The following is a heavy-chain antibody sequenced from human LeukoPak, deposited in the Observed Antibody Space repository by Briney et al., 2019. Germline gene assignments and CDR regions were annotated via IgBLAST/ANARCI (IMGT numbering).Heavy chain of an antibody. Sequence: GRSLRLSCAASGFTFSSYYIHWVRQVPGKGLAWVSRINSDGRSTTYADSVKGRFTISRDNAKNTLSLQMNSLRAEDTAVYYCVRLGGVDPFDHWGQGMLVTVSS. CDR3: VRLGGVDPFDH. CDR1: GFTFSSYY. CDR2: INSDGRST. V-gene: IGHV3-74*01. D-gene: IGHD3-16*01. J-gene: IGHJ4*02.